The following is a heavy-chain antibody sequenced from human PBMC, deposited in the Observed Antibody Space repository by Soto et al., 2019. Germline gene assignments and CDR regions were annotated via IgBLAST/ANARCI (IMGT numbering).Heavy chain of an antibody. CDR3: AKDFWPWRRGGGGIYYYYYGMDV. CDR2: ISYDGSNK. V-gene: IGHV3-30*18. Sequence: QPGGSLRLSCAASGFTFSSYGMHWVRQAPGKGLEWVAVISYDGSNKYYADSVEGRFTISRDNSKNSLYLQMNSLRTEDTALYYFAKDFWPWRRGGGGIYYYYYGMDVWGQGTRVTVSS. J-gene: IGHJ6*02. CDR1: GFTFSSYG. D-gene: IGHD3-3*01.